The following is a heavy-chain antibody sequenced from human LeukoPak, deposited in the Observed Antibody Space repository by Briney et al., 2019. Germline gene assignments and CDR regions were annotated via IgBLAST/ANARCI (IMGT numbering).Heavy chain of an antibody. V-gene: IGHV1-46*01. CDR3: ASGLMAAAGSTLFDY. J-gene: IGHJ4*02. Sequence: ASVKVSCKVSGYTLTELSMHWVRQAPGQGLEWMGIINPSGGSTSYAQKFQGRVTMTRDTSTSTVYMELSSLRSEDTAVYYCASGLMAAAGSTLFDYWGQGTLVTVSS. CDR1: GYTLTELS. CDR2: INPSGGST. D-gene: IGHD6-13*01.